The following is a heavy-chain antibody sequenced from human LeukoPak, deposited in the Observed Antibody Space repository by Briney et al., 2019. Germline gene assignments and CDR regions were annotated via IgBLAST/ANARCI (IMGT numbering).Heavy chain of an antibody. CDR2: ISWNSGSI. D-gene: IGHD4-17*01. Sequence: GGSLRLSCAASGFTFDDYAMHWVRQAPGKGLEWVSGISWNSGSIGYADSVKGRFTISRDNAKNSLYLQMNSLRAEDTALYCCVTTVTLYYFDYWGQGTLVTVSS. CDR3: VTTVTLYYFDY. J-gene: IGHJ4*02. CDR1: GFTFDDYA. V-gene: IGHV3-9*01.